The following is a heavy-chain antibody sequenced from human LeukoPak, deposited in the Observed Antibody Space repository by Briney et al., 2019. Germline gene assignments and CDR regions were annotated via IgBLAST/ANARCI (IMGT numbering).Heavy chain of an antibody. CDR2: ISHSGNT. V-gene: IGHV4-30-2*01. D-gene: IGHD3-9*01. CDR3: ASSSYYDILTGYFPYYFDY. J-gene: IGHJ4*02. Sequence: TPSETLSLTCAVSGGSISSGAYSWSWIRQPPGKGLEWIGYISHSGNTYYNPSLKSRVTMSVDRSNNQFSLKLSSVTAADTAVYYCASSSYYDILTGYFPYYFDYWGQGTLVTVSS. CDR1: GGSISSGAYS.